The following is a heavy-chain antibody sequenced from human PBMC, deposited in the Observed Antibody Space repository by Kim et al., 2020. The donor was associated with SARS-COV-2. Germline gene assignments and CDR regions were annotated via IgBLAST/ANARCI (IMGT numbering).Heavy chain of an antibody. CDR2: INAGNGNT. CDR1: GYTFTSYA. Sequence: ASVKVSCKASGYTFTSYAMHWVRQAPGQRLEWMGWINAGNGNTKYSQKFHGRVTITRDTSASTAYMELSSLRSEDTAVYYCARAVVVPDYYFDYWGQGTLVTVSS. D-gene: IGHD2-2*01. J-gene: IGHJ4*02. V-gene: IGHV1-3*01. CDR3: ARAVVVPDYYFDY.